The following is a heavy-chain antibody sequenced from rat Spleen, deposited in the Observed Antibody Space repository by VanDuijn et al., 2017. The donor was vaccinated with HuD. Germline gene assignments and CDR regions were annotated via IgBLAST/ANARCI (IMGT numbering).Heavy chain of an antibody. J-gene: IGHJ2*01. CDR2: ISTGGGST. CDR1: GFTFSNYY. Sequence: EVQLVESGGGLVQPGRSLKLSCAASGFTFSNYYMAWVRQAPTKGLEWVAYISTGGGSTYYRDSVKGRFTISRDNAKSTLYLQMDSLRSEDTATYYCARPDSSRFDYWGQGVMVTVSS. D-gene: IGHD1-2*01. V-gene: IGHV5-27*01. CDR3: ARPDSSRFDY.